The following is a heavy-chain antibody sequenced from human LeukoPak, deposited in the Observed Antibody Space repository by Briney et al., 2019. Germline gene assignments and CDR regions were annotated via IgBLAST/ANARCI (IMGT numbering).Heavy chain of an antibody. J-gene: IGHJ3*02. Sequence: PSETLSLTCTVSGGSISSGGYYWSWIRQHPGKGLEWIGYIYYSGSTYYNPSLKSRVTISVDTSKNQFSLKLSSVTAADTAVYYCARDISRGDAFDIWGQGTMVTVSS. CDR2: IYYSGST. V-gene: IGHV4-31*03. CDR1: GGSISSGGYY. CDR3: ARDISRGDAFDI. D-gene: IGHD3-10*01.